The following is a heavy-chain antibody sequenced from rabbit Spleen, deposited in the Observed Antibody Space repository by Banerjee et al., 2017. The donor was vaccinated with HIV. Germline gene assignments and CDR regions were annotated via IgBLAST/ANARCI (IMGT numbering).Heavy chain of an antibody. CDR3: ARDLYVSRCAYYAL. V-gene: IGHV1S43*01. Sequence: QQQLEESGGGLVKPGGTLTLTCKASGFDLSSNYYMCWVRQAPGKGLEWIGCIYTGNSGNTYYANWAKGRFTITRSTSLNTVTLQMTSLTAADTATYFCARDLYVSRCAYYALWGQGTLVTVS. J-gene: IGHJ3*01. CDR1: GFDLSSNYY. D-gene: IGHD1-1*01. CDR2: IYTGNSGNT.